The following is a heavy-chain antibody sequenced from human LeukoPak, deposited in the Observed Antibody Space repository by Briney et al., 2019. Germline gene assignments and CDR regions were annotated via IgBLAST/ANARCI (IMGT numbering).Heavy chain of an antibody. J-gene: IGHJ5*02. CDR2: INPSGGST. CDR3: ARAIHGYCSGGSCYPKNWFDP. V-gene: IGHV1-46*01. Sequence: ASVTVSCRASGYTFTSYYMHRVRQAPGQGLEWMGIINPSGGSTSYAQKFQGRVTMTRDTSTSTVYMELSSLRSEDTAVYYCARAIHGYCSGGSCYPKNWFDPWGQGTLVTVSS. CDR1: GYTFTSYY. D-gene: IGHD2-15*01.